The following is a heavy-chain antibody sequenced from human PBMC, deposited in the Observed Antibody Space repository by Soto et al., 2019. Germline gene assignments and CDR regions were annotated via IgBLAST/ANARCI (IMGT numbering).Heavy chain of an antibody. Sequence: QVQLRESGPGLVKPSQTLSLICTVSGDSISSDNYFWSWIRQPPGQGLEWIGYISNRGTPYYNPSLKSRVTISLDTSKNRFSLDMYSVTAADTAVYYCAREVNVVALSDAFDIWGQGTMVTVSS. V-gene: IGHV4-30-4*01. CDR3: AREVNVVALSDAFDI. CDR2: ISNRGTP. D-gene: IGHD2-8*01. CDR1: GDSISSDNYF. J-gene: IGHJ3*02.